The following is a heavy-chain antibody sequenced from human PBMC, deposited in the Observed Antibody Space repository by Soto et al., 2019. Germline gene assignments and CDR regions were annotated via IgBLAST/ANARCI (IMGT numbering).Heavy chain of an antibody. D-gene: IGHD2-2*01. CDR1: GGSFSGYY. CDR2: INHSGST. V-gene: IGHV4-34*01. Sequence: QVQLQQWGAGLLKPSETLSLTCAVYGGSFSGYYWSWIRQPPGKGLEWIGEINHSGSTNYNPSLKSRVTISVDTSKNQFSLKLSSVTAADTAVYYCARGRRMGYCSSTSCYAGRAFDIWGQGTMVTVSS. J-gene: IGHJ3*02. CDR3: ARGRRMGYCSSTSCYAGRAFDI.